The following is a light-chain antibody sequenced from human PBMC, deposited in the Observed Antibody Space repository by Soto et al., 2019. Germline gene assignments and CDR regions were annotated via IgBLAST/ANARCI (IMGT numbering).Light chain of an antibody. J-gene: IGLJ1*01. CDR1: RSDIGSYNL. CDR2: EGG. Sequence: QSALTQPASLSGSPGQSITISCTGTRSDIGSYNLVSWYQQHPGKVPKLMIFEGGKRPSGVSNRFSGSKSGNTASLTISGLQADDEADYYCCSYAGHSTYVFGTGTKVTVL. CDR3: CSYAGHSTYV. V-gene: IGLV2-23*01.